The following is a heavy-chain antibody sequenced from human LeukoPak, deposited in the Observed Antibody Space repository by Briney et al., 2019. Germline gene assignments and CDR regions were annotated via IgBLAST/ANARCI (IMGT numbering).Heavy chain of an antibody. J-gene: IGHJ4*02. CDR1: SDSISPYY. V-gene: IGHV4-59*01. D-gene: IGHD3-10*01. Sequence: SETLSLTCTVSSDSISPYYWSWIRQSPGTGLEWIGCVYYSGSTTYNPSLKSRVTISIDTSKNQFSLKLTSVTAADTAVYYCARVRSYYGSVTGKSYYFDYWGQGTLVTVSS. CDR2: VYYSGST. CDR3: ARVRSYYGSVTGKSYYFDY.